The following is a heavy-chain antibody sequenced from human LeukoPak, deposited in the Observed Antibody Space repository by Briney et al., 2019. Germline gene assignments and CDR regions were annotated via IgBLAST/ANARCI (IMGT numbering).Heavy chain of an antibody. CDR1: GFTFRNAW. D-gene: IGHD3-9*01. V-gene: IGHV3-15*01. Sequence: GGSLRLSCAASGFTFRNAWMSWVRQAPGKGLEWVGRIKGKTDGGTTDYAAPVKGRFTISRDDSKNTLYLQMNSLKTEDTAVYYCTTAPSYYDILTGYYTFDYWGQGTLVTVSS. CDR2: IKGKTDGGTT. CDR3: TTAPSYYDILTGYYTFDY. J-gene: IGHJ4*02.